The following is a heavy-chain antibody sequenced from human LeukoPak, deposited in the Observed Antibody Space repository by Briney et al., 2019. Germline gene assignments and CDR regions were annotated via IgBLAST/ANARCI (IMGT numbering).Heavy chain of an antibody. CDR2: MSSSSRTI. J-gene: IGHJ3*02. D-gene: IGHD1-26*01. CDR1: GFTFSSYS. CDR3: ARGSKYSGSYWTFDI. Sequence: HPGGSLRLSCAASGFTFSSYSMNWVRQAPGKGLEWVSYMSSSSRTIYYADSVKGRFTISRDNTKNSLYLQMNSLRAEDTAVYYCARGSKYSGSYWTFDIWGQGTMVTVSS. V-gene: IGHV3-48*04.